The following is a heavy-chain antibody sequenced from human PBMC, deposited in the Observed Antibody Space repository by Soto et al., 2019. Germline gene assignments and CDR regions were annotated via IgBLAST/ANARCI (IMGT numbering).Heavy chain of an antibody. CDR3: GRIDY. J-gene: IGHJ4*02. CDR1: GFTFDDYA. V-gene: IGHV3-9*01. Sequence: EVQLVESGGGLVQPGRSLRLSCAASGFTFDDYAMHWFRQAPGEGLEWVSGVTWNGGSIGYAGSVKGRFTISRDNAKTSLYLQMNSLRPEDTALYYCGRIDYWGQGTLVTVPS. CDR2: VTWNGGSI.